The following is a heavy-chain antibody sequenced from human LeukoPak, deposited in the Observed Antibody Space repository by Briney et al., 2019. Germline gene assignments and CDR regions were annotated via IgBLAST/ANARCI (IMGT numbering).Heavy chain of an antibody. Sequence: GGSLRLSCAASGFTFSGYAMSWVRQAPGKGLEWVSAISGSGGSTYYADSVKGRFTISRDNSKNPLYLQMNSLRAEDTAVYYCAKEPSRIVVVVAAAVVDWGQGTLVTVSS. CDR1: GFTFSGYA. D-gene: IGHD2-15*01. CDR2: ISGSGGST. CDR3: AKEPSRIVVVVAAAVVD. V-gene: IGHV3-23*01. J-gene: IGHJ4*02.